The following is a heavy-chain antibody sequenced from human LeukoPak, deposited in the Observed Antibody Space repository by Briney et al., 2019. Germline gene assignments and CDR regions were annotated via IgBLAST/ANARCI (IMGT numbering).Heavy chain of an antibody. V-gene: IGHV3-21*01. D-gene: IGHD5-12*01. J-gene: IGHJ4*02. CDR3: ARGPSPTNFDY. CDR2: ISSSSSYI. Sequence: GGSLRLSCAASGFTFSSYAMSWVRQATGKGLEWVSSISSSSSYIYYADSVKGRFTISRDNAKNSLYLQMNSLRAEDTAVYYCARGPSPTNFDYWGQGTLVTVSS. CDR1: GFTFSSYA.